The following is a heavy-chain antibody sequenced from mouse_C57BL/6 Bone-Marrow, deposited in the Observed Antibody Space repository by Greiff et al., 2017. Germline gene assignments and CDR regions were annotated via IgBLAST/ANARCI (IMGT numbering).Heavy chain of an antibody. D-gene: IGHD1-2*01. CDR3: ARVRLNEGEWFAY. CDR1: GYTFTSYW. V-gene: IGHV1-53*01. CDR2: INPSNGGT. J-gene: IGHJ3*01. Sequence: VQLQQPGTELVKPGASVKLSCKASGYTFTSYWMHWVKQRPGQGLEWIGNINPSNGGTNYNEKFKSKATLTVDKSSSTAYMQLSSLTSEDSAVYYCARVRLNEGEWFAYWGQGTLVTVSA.